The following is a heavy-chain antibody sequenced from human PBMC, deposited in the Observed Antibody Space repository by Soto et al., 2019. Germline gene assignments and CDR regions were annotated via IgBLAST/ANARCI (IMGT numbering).Heavy chain of an antibody. Sequence: QVQLQESGPGLVKPSETLSLTCTVSGGSISSYYWSWIRQPPGKGLEWIGYIYYSGSTNYNPSLKSRVTISVDTSKNQFSLKLSSVTAADTAVYYCAKGVDYYYGMDVWGQGTTVTVSS. J-gene: IGHJ6*02. CDR3: AKGVDYYYGMDV. CDR2: IYYSGST. CDR1: GGSISSYY. V-gene: IGHV4-59*01.